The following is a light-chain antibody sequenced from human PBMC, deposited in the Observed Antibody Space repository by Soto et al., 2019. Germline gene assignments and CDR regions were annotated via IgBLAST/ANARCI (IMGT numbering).Light chain of an antibody. Sequence: QSLLTQPASVSWSPGQSITISCTGTSSDVGGYNYVSWYQHHPGKAPKLIIYDVSNRPSGVSIRFSGSKSDNTASLTISGLQPEDEADYHCSSYTTSNTRQIVFGTGTKVTVL. J-gene: IGLJ1*01. CDR2: DVS. V-gene: IGLV2-14*03. CDR3: SSYTTSNTRQIV. CDR1: SSDVGGYNY.